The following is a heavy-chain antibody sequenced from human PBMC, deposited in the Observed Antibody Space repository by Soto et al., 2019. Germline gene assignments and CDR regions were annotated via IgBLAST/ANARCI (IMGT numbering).Heavy chain of an antibody. J-gene: IGHJ4*02. CDR3: ARSVEGHFDY. CDR1: GFPFSIYS. Sequence: EVQLVESGGGLVQPGGSLRLSCAASGFPFSIYSMNWVRQAPGKGLEWFSYITSDTNTIKYADSVKGRFTISRDIAKNSLYLQMNSLRDEDTAVYFCARSVEGHFDYWGQGTVVTVSS. CDR2: ITSDTNTI. D-gene: IGHD6-19*01. V-gene: IGHV3-48*02.